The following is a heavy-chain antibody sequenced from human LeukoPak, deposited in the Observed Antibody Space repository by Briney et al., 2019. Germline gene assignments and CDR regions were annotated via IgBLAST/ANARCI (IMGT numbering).Heavy chain of an antibody. CDR1: GFTFSSYG. D-gene: IGHD3-10*01. CDR2: IRYDGSNK. CDR3: AKDRELLWFGESHRLDY. Sequence: GGSLRLSCAASGFTFSSYGMHWVRQAPGKGLEWVAFIRYDGSNKYYADSVKGRFTISRDNSKNTLYLQMNSLRAEDTAVYYCAKDRELLWFGESHRLDYWGQGTLVTVSS. J-gene: IGHJ4*02. V-gene: IGHV3-30*02.